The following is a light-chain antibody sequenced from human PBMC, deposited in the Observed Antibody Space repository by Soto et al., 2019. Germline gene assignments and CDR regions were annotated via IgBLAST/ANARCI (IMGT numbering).Light chain of an antibody. J-gene: IGKJ1*01. CDR3: QHYNSYSEA. CDR1: QTISSW. Sequence: DIQMTQSPTTLSGSVGYRVTITCRASQTISSWLAWYQQKPGKAPKLLIYKASTLKSGVPSRFSGSGSGTEFTLTISSLQPDDFATYYCQHYNSYSEAFGQGTNVDIK. V-gene: IGKV1-5*03. CDR2: KAS.